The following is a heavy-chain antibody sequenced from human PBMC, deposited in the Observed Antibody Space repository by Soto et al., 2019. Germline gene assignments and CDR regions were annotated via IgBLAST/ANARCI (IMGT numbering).Heavy chain of an antibody. CDR2: IYYSGST. V-gene: IGHV4-30-4*01. J-gene: IGHJ4*02. Sequence: KPSETLSLTCTVSGGSISSGDYYWSWIRQPPGKGLEWIGYIYYSGSTYYNPSLKSRVTISVDTSKNQFSLKLSSVTAADTAVYYCARDLGYCSSTSCYTPDYWGQGTLVTVSS. D-gene: IGHD2-2*02. CDR1: GGSISSGDYY. CDR3: ARDLGYCSSTSCYTPDY.